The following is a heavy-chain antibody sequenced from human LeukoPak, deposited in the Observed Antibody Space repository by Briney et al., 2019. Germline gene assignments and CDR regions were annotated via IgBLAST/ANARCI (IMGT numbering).Heavy chain of an antibody. V-gene: IGHV3-7*01. CDR3: ARGRYFQY. CDR1: GFTFSNYW. CDR2: IKHDGSEK. Sequence: PGGSLRLSCAASGFTFSNYWMSWVRQAPGKGLEWVANIKHDGSEKHYVDSVKGRFTISRDNAKNTVHLQMNSLRAEDTAVYYCARGRYFQYWGQGTPVTVSS. D-gene: IGHD1-14*01. J-gene: IGHJ1*01.